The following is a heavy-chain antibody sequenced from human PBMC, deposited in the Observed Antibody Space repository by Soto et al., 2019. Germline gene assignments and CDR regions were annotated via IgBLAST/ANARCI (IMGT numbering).Heavy chain of an antibody. CDR3: AKVWVEMSTNEAFDI. J-gene: IGHJ3*02. V-gene: IGHV3-30*18. CDR1: GFTFSSYG. Sequence: QVELVESGGGVVHPGTSLRLSCAASGFTFSSYGLHWVRQAPGKGLEWVAGISYDGGSQYYADSVKGRFTISRDDSKNTLYLQMNSPRTEDTAVYHCAKVWVEMSTNEAFDIWGQGTMVTVS. CDR2: ISYDGGSQ. D-gene: IGHD2-21*01.